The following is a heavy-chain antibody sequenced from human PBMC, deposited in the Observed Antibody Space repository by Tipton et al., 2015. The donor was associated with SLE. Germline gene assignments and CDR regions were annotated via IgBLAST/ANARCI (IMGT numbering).Heavy chain of an antibody. V-gene: IGHV4-39*07. CDR1: GASISNSRYY. CDR3: ARGVRIAVVKGWYFDL. J-gene: IGHJ2*01. Sequence: TLSLTCTVSGASISNSRYYWGWIRQPPGKGLEWIGTIYYSGGTNYNPSLKSRITISLDTSETQFSLRLNSVTAADTAVYYCARGVRIAVVKGWYFDLWGRGTLVTVSS. D-gene: IGHD6-19*01. CDR2: IYYSGGT.